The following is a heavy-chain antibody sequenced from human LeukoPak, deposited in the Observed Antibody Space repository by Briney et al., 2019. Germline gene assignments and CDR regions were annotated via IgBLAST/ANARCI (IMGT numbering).Heavy chain of an antibody. CDR2: ISSSSSYI. V-gene: IGHV3-21*01. CDR3: AASHLEKPPHY. D-gene: IGHD5-24*01. Sequence: KTGGSLRLSCAASGFTFSSYSMNWVRQAPGKGLEWVSSISSSSSYIYYADSVKGRFTISRDNAKSSLYLQMNSLRAEDTAVYYCAASHLEKPPHYWGQGTLVTVSS. J-gene: IGHJ4*02. CDR1: GFTFSSYS.